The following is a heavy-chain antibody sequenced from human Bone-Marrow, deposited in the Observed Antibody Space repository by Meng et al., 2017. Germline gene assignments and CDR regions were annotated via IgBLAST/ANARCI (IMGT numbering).Heavy chain of an antibody. CDR2: ISYDGTNE. Sequence: GESLKISCAASEFTFTSHSMHWVRQAPGKGLEWVTVISYDGTNEYYADSVKGRFTISRDNFENTLYLQTNSLRAEDTAVYYCARAYSGTYYAHAFDIWGQGTLVTVSS. D-gene: IGHD1-26*01. J-gene: IGHJ3*02. CDR1: EFTFTSHS. V-gene: IGHV3-30*07. CDR3: ARAYSGTYYAHAFDI.